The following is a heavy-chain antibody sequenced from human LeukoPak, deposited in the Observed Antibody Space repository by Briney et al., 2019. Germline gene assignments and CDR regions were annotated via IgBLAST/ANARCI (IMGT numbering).Heavy chain of an antibody. D-gene: IGHD6-6*01. CDR3: ATTSIAARGDY. J-gene: IGHJ4*02. V-gene: IGHV3-23*01. CDR2: ISGSGGST. Sequence: GGSLRLSCAASGFTFSSYAMSWVRQAPGKGLEWVSAISGSGGSTYYADSAKGRFTISRDNSKNTLYLQMNSLRAEDTAVYYCATTSIAARGDYWGQGTLVTVSS. CDR1: GFTFSSYA.